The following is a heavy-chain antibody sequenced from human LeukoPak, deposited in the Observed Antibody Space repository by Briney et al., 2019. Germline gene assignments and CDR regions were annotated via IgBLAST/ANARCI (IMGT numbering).Heavy chain of an antibody. D-gene: IGHD3-10*01. CDR3: ARVARTSLSITMVRGNFDY. CDR2: ISAYNGNT. Sequence: GASVKVSCKASGYTFTSYGISWVRQAPGQGLEWMGWISAYNGNTKYAQKLQGRVTMTTDTSTRTAYMELRSLRSDDTAVYYCARVARTSLSITMVRGNFDYWGQGTLVTVSS. V-gene: IGHV1-18*01. J-gene: IGHJ4*02. CDR1: GYTFTSYG.